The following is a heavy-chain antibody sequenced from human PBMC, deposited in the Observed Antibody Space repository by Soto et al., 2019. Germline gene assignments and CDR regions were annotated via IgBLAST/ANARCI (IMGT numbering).Heavy chain of an antibody. CDR1: GGSISGSY. J-gene: IGHJ4*02. Sequence: SDTLSLSCSVSGGSISGSYWSWIRQSLGEGLEWLGYVYYTGSTNYSPPLRSRVSISVDTSKNEFSLRLSSVTAADTAVYFCARSVAVPGAHIDYWGQGTQVTVSS. D-gene: IGHD6-19*01. CDR2: VYYTGST. V-gene: IGHV4-59*01. CDR3: ARSVAVPGAHIDY.